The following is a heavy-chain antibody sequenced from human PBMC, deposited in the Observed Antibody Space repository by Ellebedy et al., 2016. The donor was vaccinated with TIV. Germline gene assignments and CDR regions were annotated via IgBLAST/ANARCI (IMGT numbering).Heavy chain of an antibody. D-gene: IGHD2-15*01. CDR3: AREVTQYYFDY. Sequence: GESLKISCAASGFTFSDYSMSWIRQAPGKGLEWVSYISSSGSTIYYADSVKGRFTISRDNAKNSLYLQMNSLRAEDTAVYYCAREVTQYYFDYWGQGTLVTVSS. J-gene: IGHJ4*02. CDR1: GFTFSDYS. CDR2: ISSSGSTI. V-gene: IGHV3-11*04.